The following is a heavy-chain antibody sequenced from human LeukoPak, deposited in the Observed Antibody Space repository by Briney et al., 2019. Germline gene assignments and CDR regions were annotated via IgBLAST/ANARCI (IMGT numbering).Heavy chain of an antibody. V-gene: IGHV1-8*01. CDR1: GYTFTSYD. D-gene: IGHD5-24*01. J-gene: IGHJ4*02. Sequence: ASVKVSCKASGYTFTSYDINWVRQATGQGLEWMGWMNPNSGNTGYAQKFQGRVTMTRNTSISTAFVELSSLRSEDTAVYYCARRNTIMVAGLDYWGQGTLVTVSS. CDR2: MNPNSGNT. CDR3: ARRNTIMVAGLDY.